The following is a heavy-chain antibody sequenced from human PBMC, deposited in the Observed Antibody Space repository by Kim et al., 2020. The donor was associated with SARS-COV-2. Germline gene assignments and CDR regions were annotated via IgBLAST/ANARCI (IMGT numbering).Heavy chain of an antibody. J-gene: IGHJ4*02. D-gene: IGHD3-10*01. CDR1: GGSFSGYY. CDR2: INHSGST. Sequence: SETLSLTCAVYGGSFSGYYWSWIRQPPGKGLEWIGEINHSGSTNYNPSLKSRVTISVDTSKNQFSLKLSSVTAADTAVYYCARVRRDYYGSGSYYNRYFDYWGQGTLVTVSS. V-gene: IGHV4-34*01. CDR3: ARVRRDYYGSGSYYNRYFDY.